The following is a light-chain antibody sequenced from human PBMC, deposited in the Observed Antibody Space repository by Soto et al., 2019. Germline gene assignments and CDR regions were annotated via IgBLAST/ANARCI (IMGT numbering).Light chain of an antibody. J-gene: IGLJ1*01. CDR1: SSDVGGYNY. CDR3: TSYTSKSTGV. V-gene: IGLV2-14*01. Sequence: QSVLTQPASVSGSPGQSITISCTGTSSDVGGYNYASWYQQHPGKAPKLIIYEVSNRPSGVSNRFSGSKSGNTASLTISGLQAEDEADYYCTSYTSKSTGVFGTGTKVTVL. CDR2: EVS.